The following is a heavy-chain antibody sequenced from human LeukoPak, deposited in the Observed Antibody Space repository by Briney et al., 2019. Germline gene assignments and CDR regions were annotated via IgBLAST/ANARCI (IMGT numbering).Heavy chain of an antibody. Sequence: PSETLSLTCTVSGGSISSYYWSWIRQPPGKGLEWIGYIYYSGSTNYNPSLKSRVTISVDTSKNQFSLKLSSVTAADTAVYYCAGSQGIAVAGTMDYWGQGTLVTVSS. V-gene: IGHV4-59*01. D-gene: IGHD6-19*01. CDR1: GGSISSYY. J-gene: IGHJ4*02. CDR2: IYYSGST. CDR3: AGSQGIAVAGTMDY.